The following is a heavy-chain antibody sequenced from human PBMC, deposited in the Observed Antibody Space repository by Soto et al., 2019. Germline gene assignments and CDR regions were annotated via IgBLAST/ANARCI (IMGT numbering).Heavy chain of an antibody. D-gene: IGHD6-19*01. V-gene: IGHV3-33*01. J-gene: IGHJ5*02. Sequence: SLRLSCAASGFTFSSYGMHWVRQAPGKGLEWVAVIWYDGSNKYYADSVKGRFTISRDNSKNTLYLQMNSLRAEDTAVYYCARDEMSIAVAGTSWFDPWGQGTLVTVSS. CDR3: ARDEMSIAVAGTSWFDP. CDR2: IWYDGSNK. CDR1: GFTFSSYG.